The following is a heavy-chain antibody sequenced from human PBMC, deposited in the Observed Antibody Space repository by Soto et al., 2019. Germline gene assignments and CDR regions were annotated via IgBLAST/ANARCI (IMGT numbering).Heavy chain of an antibody. V-gene: IGHV1-24*01. D-gene: IGHD2-15*01. CDR3: TTVVNNGGSREFDH. J-gene: IGHJ4*02. Sequence: GASVKVSCKVSGYTLTELSMHWVRQAPGKGLEWMGGFDPEDGETIYAQKFQGRVTMTEDTSTDTAYMEQSSLRSEDTAVYYCTTVVNNGGSREFDHWGQGTLVTVSS. CDR2: FDPEDGET. CDR1: GYTLTELS.